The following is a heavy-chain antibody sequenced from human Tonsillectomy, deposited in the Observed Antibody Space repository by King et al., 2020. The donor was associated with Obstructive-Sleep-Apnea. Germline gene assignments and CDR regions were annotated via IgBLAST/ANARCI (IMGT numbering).Heavy chain of an antibody. CDR3: ERLIISSSVFFDS. Sequence: VTLKESGPVLVKPTETLTLTCTVSGFSLSNARMGVSWIRQPPGKALEWSAHIFSNDEKFYSTSLKSRLTISKDTSKSQVVLTMTNMDPVDTATYFCERLIISSSVFFDSWGQGTLVPVSS. CDR2: IFSNDEK. V-gene: IGHV2-26*01. D-gene: IGHD6-6*01. CDR1: GFSLSNARMG. J-gene: IGHJ4*02.